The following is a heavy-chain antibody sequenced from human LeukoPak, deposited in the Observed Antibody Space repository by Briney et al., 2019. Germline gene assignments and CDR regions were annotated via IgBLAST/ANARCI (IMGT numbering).Heavy chain of an antibody. CDR2: INQDESQK. J-gene: IGHJ4*02. D-gene: IGHD1-26*01. CDR3: ARDIGIVGATGTDY. V-gene: IGHV3-7*03. Sequence: GGSLRLSCADSGFTFSRYWLSWVRQAPGKGLEWVADINQDESQKHYVDSVKGRFTISRDNAKNSLYLQMNSLRAEDTAVYYCARDIGIVGATGTDYWGQGTLVTVSS. CDR1: GFTFSRYW.